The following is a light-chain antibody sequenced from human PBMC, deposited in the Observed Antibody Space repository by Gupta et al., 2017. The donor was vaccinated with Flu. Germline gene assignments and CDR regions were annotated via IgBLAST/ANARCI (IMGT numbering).Light chain of an antibody. J-gene: IGKJ2*01. Sequence: DIQMAQSPSSLSASVGDTVTITCRASQNIKNYLNWYQHKAGEAPKLLIYTASNLQHGVPSRFSGSGSGTDFTLTISSLQPEDFATYFCQQSVATPPYTFGQGTXV. CDR2: TAS. V-gene: IGKV1-39*01. CDR1: QNIKNY. CDR3: QQSVATPPYT.